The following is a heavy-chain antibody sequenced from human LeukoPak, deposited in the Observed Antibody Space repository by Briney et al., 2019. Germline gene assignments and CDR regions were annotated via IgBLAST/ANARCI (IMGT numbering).Heavy chain of an antibody. V-gene: IGHV3-48*03. CDR1: GLTFSSYA. J-gene: IGHJ4*01. CDR3: AKDRYVVAN. CDR2: ISGTGSTI. Sequence: PGGSLRLSCAASGLTFSSYAMSWVRQAPGKGLEWISYISGTGSTIYYADSVKGRFTISRDNANNSLYLQMNSLRAEDTAVYYCAKDRYVVANWGHGTLVTVAS. D-gene: IGHD2-15*01.